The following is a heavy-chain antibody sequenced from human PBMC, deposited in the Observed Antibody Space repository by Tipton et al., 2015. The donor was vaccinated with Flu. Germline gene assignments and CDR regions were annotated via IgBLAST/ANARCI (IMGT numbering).Heavy chain of an antibody. CDR2: IYYSGST. V-gene: IGHV4-39*07. CDR1: GGSISSSSYY. D-gene: IGHD2-21*02. Sequence: TLSLTCTVSGGSISSSSYYWGWIRQPPGKGLEWIGSIYYSGSTYYNPSLKSRVTISVDTSKNQFSLKLSSVTAADTAVYYCARDVLPLHCGGDCYSYYFDYWGQGTLVTVSS. J-gene: IGHJ4*02. CDR3: ARDVLPLHCGGDCYSYYFDY.